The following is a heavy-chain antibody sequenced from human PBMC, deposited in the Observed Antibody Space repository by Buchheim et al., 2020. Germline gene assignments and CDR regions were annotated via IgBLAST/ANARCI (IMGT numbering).Heavy chain of an antibody. J-gene: IGHJ4*02. CDR2: INPSGGST. CDR3: ARVGGRIGYCSSTSCPFDY. V-gene: IGHV1-46*03. Sequence: QVQLVQSGAEVKKPGASVKVSCKASGYTFTSYYMHWVRQAPGQGLEWMGIINPSGGSTSYAQKFPGRVTMTRDTSTSTVYMELSSLRSEDTAVYYCARVGGRIGYCSSTSCPFDYWGQGTL. CDR1: GYTFTSYY. D-gene: IGHD2-2*01.